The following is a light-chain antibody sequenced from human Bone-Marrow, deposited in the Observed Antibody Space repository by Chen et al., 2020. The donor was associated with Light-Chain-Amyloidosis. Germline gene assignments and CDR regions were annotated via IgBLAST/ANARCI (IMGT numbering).Light chain of an antibody. CDR3: QVWDRSSDRPV. V-gene: IGLV3-21*02. J-gene: IGLJ3*02. Sequence: SYVLTQPSSVSVAPGQTATIACGGNNIVSTSVHWYQQTPGQAPLLVVYDDSDRPSGIPERLSCSDSGNRATLTISRVEGGDEADYYCQVWDRSSDRPVFGGGTKLTVL. CDR2: DDS. CDR1: NIVSTS.